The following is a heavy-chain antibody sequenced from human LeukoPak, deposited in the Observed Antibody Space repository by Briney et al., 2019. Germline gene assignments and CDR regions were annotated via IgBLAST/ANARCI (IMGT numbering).Heavy chain of an antibody. CDR2: IIPIFGTA. V-gene: IGHV1-69*05. D-gene: IGHD6-13*01. Sequence: VASVKVSCKASGGTFSSYAISWVRQAPGQGLEWMGGIIPIFGTANYAQKFQGRVTITTDESTSTAYMELSSLRSEDTAVYYCARGPIAAAGNGYYYMDVWGKGTTVTVSS. CDR3: ARGPIAAAGNGYYYMDV. J-gene: IGHJ6*03. CDR1: GGTFSSYA.